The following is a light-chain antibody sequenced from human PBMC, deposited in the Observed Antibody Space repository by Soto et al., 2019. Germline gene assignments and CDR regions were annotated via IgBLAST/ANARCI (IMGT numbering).Light chain of an antibody. CDR3: QQYDRWPVT. CDR1: QSVTTN. V-gene: IGKV3-15*01. J-gene: IGKJ4*01. CDR2: DAS. Sequence: EVVMTQSPATLSVSPGKRVTFSCRASQSVTTNLAWYQHKPGQSPRLLISDASTGASGIPPRFSGSGSGTEFTLTIDRLPSADFAVYYCQQYDRWPVTFGGGTKVEIK.